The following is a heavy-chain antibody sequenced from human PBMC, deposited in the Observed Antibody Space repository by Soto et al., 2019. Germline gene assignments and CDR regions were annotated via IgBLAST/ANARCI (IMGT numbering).Heavy chain of an antibody. J-gene: IGHJ6*02. CDR3: AMVDVYVTPSPQDV. CDR1: GYTFTRYG. CDR2: INAYNGNT. D-gene: IGHD3-16*01. V-gene: IGHV1-18*01. Sequence: ASVKGSCKASGYTFTRYGIGWARQAPGQGLEWMGWINAYNGNTNYAQNLQGRLTLTTDTSTTTAYMELRSLRSNDTAIYYCAMVDVYVTPSPQDVWGQGTTVTVSS.